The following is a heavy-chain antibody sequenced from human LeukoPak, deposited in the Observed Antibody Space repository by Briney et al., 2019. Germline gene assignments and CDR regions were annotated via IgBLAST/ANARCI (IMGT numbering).Heavy chain of an antibody. CDR3: ARASFYDSSGYHLSGMDV. V-gene: IGHV1-2*02. CDR1: GYTFTGYY. D-gene: IGHD3-22*01. J-gene: IGHJ6*02. Sequence: ASVKVSCKASGYTFTGYYMHWVRQAPGQGLEWMGWINPNSGDTNYAQKFQGRVTMTRDTSIITVYMELSRLRSDDTAVYYCARASFYDSSGYHLSGMDVWGQGTTVTVSS. CDR2: INPNSGDT.